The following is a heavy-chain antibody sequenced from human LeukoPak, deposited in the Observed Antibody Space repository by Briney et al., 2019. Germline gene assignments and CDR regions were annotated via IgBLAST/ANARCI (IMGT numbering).Heavy chain of an antibody. CDR1: GYTFTSYY. D-gene: IGHD5-12*01. CDR3: ARGGDSSGYDYLGGWGVDY. CDR2: INPSGGST. Sequence: ASVKVSCKASGYTFTSYYMHRVRQAPGQGLEWMGIINPSGGSTSYAQKFQGRVTMTRDTSTSTVYMELSSLRSEDTAVYYCARGGDSSGYDYLGGWGVDYWGQGTLVTVSS. V-gene: IGHV1-46*01. J-gene: IGHJ4*02.